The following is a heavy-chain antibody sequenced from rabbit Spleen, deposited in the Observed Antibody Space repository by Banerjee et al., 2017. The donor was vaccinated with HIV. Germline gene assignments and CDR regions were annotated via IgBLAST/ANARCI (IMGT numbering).Heavy chain of an antibody. D-gene: IGHD8-1*01. CDR1: GVSLNDKDV. Sequence: QEQLVESGGGLVKPEGSLTLTCKASGVSLNDKDVMCWVRQAPGKGLNLIACIYAGSSGSTYYASWAKGRFTISKTSSTTVTLQMTSLTAVDTATYFCARDTGSSFSTYGMDLWGQGTLVTVS. CDR3: ARDTGSSFSTYGMDL. CDR2: IYAGSSGST. V-gene: IGHV1S45*01. J-gene: IGHJ6*01.